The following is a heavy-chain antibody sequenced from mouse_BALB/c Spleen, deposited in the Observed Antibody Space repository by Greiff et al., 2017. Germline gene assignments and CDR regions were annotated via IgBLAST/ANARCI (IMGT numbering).Heavy chain of an antibody. CDR2: IWAGGST. Sequence: VKLVESGPGLVAPSQSLSITCTVSGFSLTSYGIHWVRQPPGKGLEWLGVIWAGGSTNYNSALMARLSISKDNSKSQVFLKMNSLQTDDTAMYYCARMYYYGSSYAMDYWGQGTSVTVSS. D-gene: IGHD1-1*01. CDR3: ARMYYYGSSYAMDY. V-gene: IGHV2-9*02. J-gene: IGHJ4*01. CDR1: GFSLTSYG.